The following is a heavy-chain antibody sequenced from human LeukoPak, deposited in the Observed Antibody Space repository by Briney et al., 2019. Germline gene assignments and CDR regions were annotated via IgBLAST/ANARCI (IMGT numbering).Heavy chain of an antibody. V-gene: IGHV4-34*01. CDR2: INHSGST. CDR3: ARSLETLTYYFDY. D-gene: IGHD5-24*01. Sequence: TSETLSLTCAVYGGPFSGYYWSWIRQPPGKGLEWIGEINHSGSTNYNPSLKSRVTISVDTSKNQFSLKLSSVTAADTAVYYCARSLETLTYYFDYWGQGTLVTVSS. J-gene: IGHJ4*02. CDR1: GGPFSGYY.